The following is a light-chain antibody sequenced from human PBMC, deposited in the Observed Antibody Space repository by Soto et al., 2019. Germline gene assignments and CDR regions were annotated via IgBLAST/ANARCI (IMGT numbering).Light chain of an antibody. CDR1: QSVSSY. Sequence: EIVLTQSPATLSLSPGERATLSCRASQSVSSYLAWYQQNPGHAPRLLIYDASNRPTGIPARFSGSGSGTDFTLTISSLDPEDFAVYYCQHRSKWPPRFTFGPGTKVAIK. J-gene: IGKJ3*01. CDR2: DAS. V-gene: IGKV3-11*01. CDR3: QHRSKWPPRFT.